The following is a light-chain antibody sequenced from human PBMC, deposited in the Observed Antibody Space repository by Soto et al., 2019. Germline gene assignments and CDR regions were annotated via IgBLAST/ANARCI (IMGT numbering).Light chain of an antibody. CDR1: SSNIGSNY. J-gene: IGLJ2*01. CDR2: KNN. CDR3: AAWDDSLSGVV. Sequence: QSALTQPPSASGTPGQRVTISCSGSSSNIGSNYVYWYQQLPGTAPKLLIYKNNQRPSGVPDRFSGSKSGTSASLAISGLRSEDDADYYCAAWDDSLSGVVFGGGTKVTVL. V-gene: IGLV1-47*01.